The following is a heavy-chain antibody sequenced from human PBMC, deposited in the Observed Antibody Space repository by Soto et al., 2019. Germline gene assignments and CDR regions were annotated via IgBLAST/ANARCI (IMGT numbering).Heavy chain of an antibody. CDR3: ATGAKYQLQKYYYYGMDV. J-gene: IGHJ6*02. Sequence: ASGKVSCKVSGYTLTELSMHWVRQAPGKGLEWMGGFDPEDGETIYAQKFQGRVTMTEDTSTDTAYMELSSLRSEDTAVYYCATGAKYQLQKYYYYGMDVWGQGTTVTVS. CDR1: GYTLTELS. D-gene: IGHD2-2*01. V-gene: IGHV1-24*01. CDR2: FDPEDGET.